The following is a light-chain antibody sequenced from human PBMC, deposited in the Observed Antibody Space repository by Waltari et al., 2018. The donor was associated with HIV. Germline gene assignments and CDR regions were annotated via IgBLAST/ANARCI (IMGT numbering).Light chain of an antibody. V-gene: IGKV3-11*01. J-gene: IGKJ5*01. CDR1: QSVISY. CDR2: DAS. Sequence: EIVLTQSPATLSLSPGERATLSCRASQSVISYLTWYQQKPGQAPRLLIYDASNRATGIPARFSGSGSGTDFTLTISSLEPEDFAVYYCQQRSIWPLITFGQGTRLEIK. CDR3: QQRSIWPLIT.